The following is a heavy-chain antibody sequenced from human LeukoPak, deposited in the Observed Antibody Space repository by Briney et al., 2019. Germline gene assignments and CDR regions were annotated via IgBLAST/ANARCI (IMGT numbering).Heavy chain of an antibody. J-gene: IGHJ4*02. D-gene: IGHD3-10*01. V-gene: IGHV3-7*04. Sequence: GGSLRLSCAASGFIFRNYWMTWVRQAPGIGLEWVANIKQDGSEKYYVDSVKGRFTISRDNAKNSLYLQMNTLRADDTAVYYCARDDNYGSDYWGQGTLVTVSS. CDR2: IKQDGSEK. CDR1: GFIFRNYW. CDR3: ARDDNYGSDY.